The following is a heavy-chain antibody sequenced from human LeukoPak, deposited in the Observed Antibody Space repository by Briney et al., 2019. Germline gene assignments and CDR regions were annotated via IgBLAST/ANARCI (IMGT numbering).Heavy chain of an antibody. CDR3: AGWETTVTTLDY. D-gene: IGHD4-17*01. CDR2: INSDGSST. Sequence: XVRXXXXXGLVWVSRINSDGSSTTYADSVKGRFTISRDNAKNTLYLQMNSLRAEDTAVYYCAGWETTVTTLDYWGQGTLVTVSS. J-gene: IGHJ4*02. V-gene: IGHV3-74*01.